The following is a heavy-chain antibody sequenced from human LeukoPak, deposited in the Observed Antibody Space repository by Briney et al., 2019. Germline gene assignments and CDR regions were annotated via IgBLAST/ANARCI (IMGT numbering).Heavy chain of an antibody. Sequence: GASVKVSCKASGYTFTGYYVHWVPQAPGQGLEWMGRVDPTSGDTIYGQRFQDRVTMTRDTSISAAYMELSSLKSDDTAIYYCARDLVGGIWSAAFWGHGTLVTVSS. CDR2: VDPTSGDT. J-gene: IGHJ4*01. D-gene: IGHD3-3*01. CDR1: GYTFTGYY. V-gene: IGHV1-2*06. CDR3: ARDLVGGIWSAAF.